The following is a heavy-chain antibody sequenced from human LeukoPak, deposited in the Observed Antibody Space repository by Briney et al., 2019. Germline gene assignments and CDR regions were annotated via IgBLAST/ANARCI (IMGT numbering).Heavy chain of an antibody. CDR2: IKPDGSEN. V-gene: IGHV3-7*01. D-gene: IGHD1-1*01. CDR1: GFSFNTKW. CDR3: ATDLNWPGG. Sequence: GGSLRLSCAASGFSFNTKWMTWVRQAPGKGLEWVANIKPDGSENYYVDSVKGRFIISRDNAKTSLFLQMGSLRADDTALYFCATDLNWPGGWGQGTLVTVSS. J-gene: IGHJ4*02.